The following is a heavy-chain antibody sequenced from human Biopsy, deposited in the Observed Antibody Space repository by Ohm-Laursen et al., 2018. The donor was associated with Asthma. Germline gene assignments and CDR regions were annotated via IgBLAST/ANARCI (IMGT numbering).Heavy chain of an antibody. J-gene: IGHJ4*02. CDR3: ARHDHRWDTYADF. CDR1: SGSGGYMRSGNYY. V-gene: IGHV4-39*01. Sequence: TLSPTCSLSSGSGGYMRSGNYYWGWIRQPPGKGLEWIGSMYYGETTYYSPSLKSRVTMSVDTSKNQFSLILSSVTAADTAVYYCARHDHRWDTYADFWGQGTLVTVSS. CDR2: MYYGETT. D-gene: IGHD2-2*01.